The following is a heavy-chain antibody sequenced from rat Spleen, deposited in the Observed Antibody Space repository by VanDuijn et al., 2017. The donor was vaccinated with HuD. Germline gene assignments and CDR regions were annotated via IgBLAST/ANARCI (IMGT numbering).Heavy chain of an antibody. Sequence: QVRLRESGPGLLQPSQTLSLTCAVSGFSLTSYHVHWVRQPPGKGLEWMGLMWSDGDTSYNSALKSRLSISRDTSKSQVFLKMSSLQTEDTATYYCARDLPGYNPFAYWGQGTLVTVSS. J-gene: IGHJ3*01. CDR1: GFSLTSYH. CDR2: MWSDGDT. CDR3: ARDLPGYNPFAY. V-gene: IGHV2-32*01. D-gene: IGHD1-4*01.